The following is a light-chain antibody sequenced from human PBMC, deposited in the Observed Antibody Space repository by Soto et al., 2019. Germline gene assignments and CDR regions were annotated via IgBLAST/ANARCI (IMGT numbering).Light chain of an antibody. CDR2: EGS. Sequence: QSALTQPASVSGSPGQSITISCTGTSSDVGSYNLVSWYQQHPGKAPKLMIYEGSKRPSGVSNRFSGSKSGNTASLTISGLQAEEEADYYCCSYAGSSTGYVFGTGTKLTVL. J-gene: IGLJ1*01. CDR3: CSYAGSSTGYV. CDR1: SSDVGSYNL. V-gene: IGLV2-23*01.